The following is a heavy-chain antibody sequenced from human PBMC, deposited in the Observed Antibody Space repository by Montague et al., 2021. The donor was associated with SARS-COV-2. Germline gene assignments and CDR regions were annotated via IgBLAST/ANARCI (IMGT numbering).Heavy chain of an antibody. Sequence: TLSLTCTVSGGSISSGGYYWSWIRQHPGKGLEWIGYIYYSGSTYYNPSLKSRVTISVDTSKNQFSLKLSSATAADTAVYYCARAAPWSFRDILTGYYYYYGMDVWGQGTTVTVSS. V-gene: IGHV4-31*03. CDR2: IYYSGST. CDR1: GGSISSGGYY. CDR3: ARAAPWSFRDILTGYYYYYGMDV. D-gene: IGHD3-9*01. J-gene: IGHJ6*02.